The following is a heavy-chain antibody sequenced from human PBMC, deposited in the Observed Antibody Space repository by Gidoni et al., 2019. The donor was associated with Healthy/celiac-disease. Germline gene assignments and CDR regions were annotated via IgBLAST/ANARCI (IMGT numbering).Heavy chain of an antibody. CDR2: IKQDGSEK. J-gene: IGHJ3*02. CDR1: GFTFSSSW. V-gene: IGHV3-7*03. Sequence: EVQLVESGGGLVQPGGSLRLSCAASGFTFSSSWMSWVRQAPGKGLEWVANIKQDGSEKYYVDSVKGRFTISRDNAKNSLYLQMNSLRAEDTAVYYCARAEAYYDFWSGYFRAFDIWGQGTMVTVSS. CDR3: ARAEAYYDFWSGYFRAFDI. D-gene: IGHD3-3*01.